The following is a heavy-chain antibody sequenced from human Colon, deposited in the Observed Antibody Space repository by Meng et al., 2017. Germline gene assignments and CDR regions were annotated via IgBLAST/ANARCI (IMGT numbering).Heavy chain of an antibody. J-gene: IGHJ4*02. Sequence: ASVKVSCKTSGYSFTNYYLHWLRQAPGQGPEWMGIINPNGGSTTYAQKFQGRVTMTGDTSTSTVYMELNSLRSEDTAMYYCARDCLLEMFSFDSWGQGTLVTVSS. D-gene: IGHD3-10*02. CDR2: INPNGGST. CDR3: ARDCLLEMFSFDS. V-gene: IGHV1-46*01. CDR1: GYSFTNYY.